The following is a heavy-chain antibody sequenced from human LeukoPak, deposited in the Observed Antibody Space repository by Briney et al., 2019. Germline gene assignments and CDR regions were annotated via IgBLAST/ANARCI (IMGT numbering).Heavy chain of an antibody. CDR1: GFTFSDYS. J-gene: IGHJ4*02. Sequence: GGSLRLSCAASGFTFSDYSMNWVRQAPGKGLEWVSYISSSSTTIYYADSVKGRFTISRDNAKKSLYLQMNSLRDEDTGVYYCARDVYRGSSWYAFDFWGQGTLVTVSS. V-gene: IGHV3-48*02. CDR2: ISSSSTTI. D-gene: IGHD6-13*01. CDR3: ARDVYRGSSWYAFDF.